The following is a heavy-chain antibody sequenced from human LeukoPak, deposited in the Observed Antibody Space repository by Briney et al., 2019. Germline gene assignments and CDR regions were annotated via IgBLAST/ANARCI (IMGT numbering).Heavy chain of an antibody. D-gene: IGHD3-22*01. V-gene: IGHV3-49*04. CDR1: GFTFGDYT. J-gene: IGHJ4*02. CDR2: IKSEIYGGTT. Sequence: GGSLRLSCTGSGFTFGDYTVSWVRQAPGKGLEWLCSIKSEIYGGTTNYAASVRGRFTISREDSETIAYLDMDSLKIEDTAVYFCTRGGEVVINRPIDYWGQVTLVTVSS. CDR3: TRGGEVVINRPIDY.